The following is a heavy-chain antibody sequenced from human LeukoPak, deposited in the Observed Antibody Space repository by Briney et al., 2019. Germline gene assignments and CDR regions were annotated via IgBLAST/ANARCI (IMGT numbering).Heavy chain of an antibody. CDR3: AKDRDYGDLGVGFDF. CDR2: ISWNSDTI. V-gene: IGHV3-9*01. D-gene: IGHD4-17*01. Sequence: GRSLRLSCATSGFTFDEYAMHWVRQAPGEGLVWVSGISWNSDTIAYAGSVKGRFTISRDNTKNSLYLQMNSLRAEDTALYYCAKDRDYGDLGVGFDFWGQGTLVTVSS. CDR1: GFTFDEYA. J-gene: IGHJ4*02.